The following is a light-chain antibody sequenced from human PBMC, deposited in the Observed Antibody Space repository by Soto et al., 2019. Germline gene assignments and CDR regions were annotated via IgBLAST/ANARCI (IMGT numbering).Light chain of an antibody. Sequence: EIVLTQSPGTLSLSPGERATLSCRASQSISSPYLAWYQQKPGQAPSLLIDGASSRATGIPDRFSGSGSGTDFTLTISRLEPEDFAVYYCQQYDSWTFGQGTKVEIK. J-gene: IGKJ1*01. CDR2: GAS. V-gene: IGKV3-20*01. CDR1: QSISSPY. CDR3: QQYDSWT.